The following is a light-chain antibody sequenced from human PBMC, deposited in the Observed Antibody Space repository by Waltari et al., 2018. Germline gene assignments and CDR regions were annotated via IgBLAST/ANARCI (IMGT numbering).Light chain of an antibody. CDR2: KAS. V-gene: IGKV1-5*03. Sequence: DIQMTQSPSTLSASVGDRVTITCRASQSISSWLAWYQQKPGKAPKLMIYKASSLESGVPSRFSGSGSGTEFTLTISSLQPYDFATYYCQQYNSYPFTFGGGTKVEIK. CDR3: QQYNSYPFT. CDR1: QSISSW. J-gene: IGKJ4*01.